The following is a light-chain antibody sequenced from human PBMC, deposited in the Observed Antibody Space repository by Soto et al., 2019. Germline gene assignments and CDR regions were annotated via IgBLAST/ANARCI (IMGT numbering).Light chain of an antibody. V-gene: IGLV2-14*01. CDR3: NPPRSSGTRV. CDR1: SRDVGGYKL. Sequence: SALTQPASVSGSPEHSITISCTGTSRDVGGYKLFSWYQHHPGKAPKLMISEVSNRPKEASNRFSGSKSGYAASLTYSGLQAEDEADYYCNPPRSSGTRVFGTGTKVTVL. CDR2: EVS. J-gene: IGLJ1*01.